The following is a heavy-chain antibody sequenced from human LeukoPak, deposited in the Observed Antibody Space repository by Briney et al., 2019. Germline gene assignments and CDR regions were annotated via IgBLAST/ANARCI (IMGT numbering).Heavy chain of an antibody. CDR2: IYYSGST. Sequence: SETLSLTCTVSGGSISSSSYYWGWIRQPPGKGLEWIGSIYYSGSTYNPSLKSRVTISVDTSKNQFSLNVSSVAAANTAVYYCARDQALGYGWPTVLAIDIWGQGTMVTVSS. J-gene: IGHJ3*02. CDR1: GGSISSSSYY. V-gene: IGHV4-39*07. D-gene: IGHD6-19*01. CDR3: ARDQALGYGWPTVLAIDI.